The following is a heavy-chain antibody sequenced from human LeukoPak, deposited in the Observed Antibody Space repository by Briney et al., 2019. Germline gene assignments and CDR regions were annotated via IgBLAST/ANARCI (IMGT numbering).Heavy chain of an antibody. J-gene: IGHJ4*02. CDR2: ISSSSSYI. CDR3: ARGHLRNTVTPPLGY. Sequence: GGSLRLSCAASGFNFSSYSMNWVRQAPGKGLEWVSSISSSSSYIYYADSVKGRFTISRDNAKNSLYLQMNSLRAEDTAVYYCARGHLRNTVTPPLGYWGQGTLVTVSS. V-gene: IGHV3-21*01. D-gene: IGHD4-17*01. CDR1: GFNFSSYS.